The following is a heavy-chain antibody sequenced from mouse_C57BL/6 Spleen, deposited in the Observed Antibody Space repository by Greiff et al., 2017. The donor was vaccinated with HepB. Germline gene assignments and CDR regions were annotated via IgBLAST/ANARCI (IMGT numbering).Heavy chain of an antibody. CDR2: ISYSGST. D-gene: IGHD2-5*01. CDR3: ARSYSNYLAWFAY. V-gene: IGHV3-8*01. CDR1: GYSITSDY. J-gene: IGHJ3*01. Sequence: EVKVVESGPGLAKPSQTLSLTCSVTGYSITSDYWNWIRKFPGNKLEYMGYISYSGSTYYNPSLKSRISITRDTSKNQYYLQLNSVTTEDTATYYCARSYSNYLAWFAYWGQGTLVTVSA.